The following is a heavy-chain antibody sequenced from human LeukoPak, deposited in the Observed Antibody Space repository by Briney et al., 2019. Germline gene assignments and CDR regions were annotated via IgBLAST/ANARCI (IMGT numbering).Heavy chain of an antibody. D-gene: IGHD4-17*01. CDR2: IKQDGSEK. CDR1: GFTCSSYR. Sequence: GGYLRRSCEASGFTCSSYRMTWVRQAPGKGLEWVANIKQDGSEKDYVDSVKGRFTIYRDNAKNSLYLQMNSLRVEDTAVYYCARRGRYGDYGVYWGQGTLVTVSS. V-gene: IGHV3-7*01. J-gene: IGHJ4*02. CDR3: ARRGRYGDYGVY.